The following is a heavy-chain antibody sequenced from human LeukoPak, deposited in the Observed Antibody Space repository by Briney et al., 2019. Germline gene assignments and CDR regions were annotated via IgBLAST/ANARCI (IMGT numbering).Heavy chain of an antibody. Sequence: ASVKVSCKVSGYTLTELSMHWVRQAPGKGLEWMGGFDPEDGETIYAQKFQGRVTMTEDTSTDTAYMELSSLRSEDTAVYYCARGGNFDYGDYDAFDIWGQGTMVTVSS. D-gene: IGHD4-17*01. CDR2: FDPEDGET. J-gene: IGHJ3*02. CDR3: ARGGNFDYGDYDAFDI. CDR1: GYTLTELS. V-gene: IGHV1-24*01.